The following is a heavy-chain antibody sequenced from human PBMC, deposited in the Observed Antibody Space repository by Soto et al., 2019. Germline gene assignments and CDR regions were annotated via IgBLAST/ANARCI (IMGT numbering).Heavy chain of an antibody. CDR2: INPNSGGT. Sequence: ASVKVSCKASGYTFTGYYMHWVRQAPGQGLEWMGWINPNSGGTNYAQKFQGWVTMTRDKSTSTAYMELSSLRSEDTAVYYCARVGNDYADYYYYMDVWGKGTTVTVSS. V-gene: IGHV1-2*04. D-gene: IGHD4-17*01. J-gene: IGHJ6*03. CDR1: GYTFTGYY. CDR3: ARVGNDYADYYYYMDV.